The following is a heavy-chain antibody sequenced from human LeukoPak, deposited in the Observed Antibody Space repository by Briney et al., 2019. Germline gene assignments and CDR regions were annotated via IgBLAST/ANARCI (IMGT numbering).Heavy chain of an antibody. D-gene: IGHD4-23*01. CDR1: AYTLNELS. Sequence: PSVTVACNVSAYTLNELSMHWDRQAPGKGLEWMGGFDPADGETVYAHRFQGRLTMTEDTSTNTGYMELTSLRSEDTAVYYCAADGGGLSSVVTPRSSPFDYWGQGAMVTVSS. CDR3: AADGGGLSSVVTPRSSPFDY. J-gene: IGHJ4*02. CDR2: FDPADGET. V-gene: IGHV1-24*01.